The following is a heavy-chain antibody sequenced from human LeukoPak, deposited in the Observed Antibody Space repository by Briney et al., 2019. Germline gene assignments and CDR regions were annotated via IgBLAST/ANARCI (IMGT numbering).Heavy chain of an antibody. V-gene: IGHV4-59*12. D-gene: IGHD5-18*01. CDR3: AGLRGYSYGPFDY. CDR2: IYYSGST. CDR1: GGSISSYY. J-gene: IGHJ4*02. Sequence: SETLSLTCTVSGGSISSYYWSWIRQPPGKGLEWIGYIYYSGSTNYNPSLKSRVTISVDTSKNQFSLKLSSVTAADMAVYYCAGLRGYSYGPFDYWGQGTLVTVSS.